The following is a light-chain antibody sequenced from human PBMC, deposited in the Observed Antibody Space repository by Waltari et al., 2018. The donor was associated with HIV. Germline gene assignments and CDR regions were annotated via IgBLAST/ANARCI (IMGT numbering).Light chain of an antibody. J-gene: IGKJ1*01. Sequence: DIQMTQSPSSLSASVGDRVTITSRATQNIANFLNWYHPQPEKPPKLVTYAASFFLIGVPSRFSGSAAGTDFTFSISSLQPEDLGTYYCQQRYSSPPKFGLGTKVDIK. CDR2: AAS. CDR3: QQRYSSPPK. V-gene: IGKV1-39*01. CDR1: QNIANF.